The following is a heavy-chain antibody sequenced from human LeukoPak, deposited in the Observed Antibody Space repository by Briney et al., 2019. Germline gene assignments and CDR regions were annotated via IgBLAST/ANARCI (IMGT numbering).Heavy chain of an antibody. Sequence: ASVRVSCKVSGYIITKFGFSWVRQAPGQGLEWVGWVSGYNGNTNYAEKFHRRVIMTTDTATSTLYMELKSLTADDTAVYFCAITGYGSDWYAKSWGQGTLVTVSS. CDR2: VSGYNGNT. CDR1: GYIITKFG. D-gene: IGHD6-19*01. J-gene: IGHJ4*02. V-gene: IGHV1-18*01. CDR3: AITGYGSDWYAKS.